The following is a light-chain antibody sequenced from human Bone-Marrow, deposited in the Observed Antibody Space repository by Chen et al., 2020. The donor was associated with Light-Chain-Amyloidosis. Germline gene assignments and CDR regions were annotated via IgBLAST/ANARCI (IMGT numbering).Light chain of an antibody. V-gene: IGLV3-1*01. CDR1: QLGDKF. J-gene: IGLJ2*01. Sequence: SYELTQAPSVSVSPGQTAMITCSGNQLGDKFVFWYQQRPAQSPVVFIYQDDKRPAGIHERFSGSNSGNTATLTIGGTPTVDEGDYYCQTWDRNTVVFGGGTRLTVL. CDR2: QDD. CDR3: QTWDRNTVV.